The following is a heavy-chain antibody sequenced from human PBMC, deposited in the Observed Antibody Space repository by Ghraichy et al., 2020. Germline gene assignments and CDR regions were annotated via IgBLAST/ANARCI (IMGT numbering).Heavy chain of an antibody. D-gene: IGHD6-19*01. J-gene: IGHJ1*01. V-gene: IGHV4-61*01. CDR2: IYYSGST. CDR3: AGQAAVAGTGMDLQH. Sequence: SETLSLTCTVSGGSVSSGSYYWSWIRQPPGKGLEWIGYIYYSGSTNYNPSLKSRVTISVDTSKNQFSLKLSSVTAADTAVYYCAGQAAVAGTGMDLQHWGQGTLVTVSS. CDR1: GGSVSSGSYY.